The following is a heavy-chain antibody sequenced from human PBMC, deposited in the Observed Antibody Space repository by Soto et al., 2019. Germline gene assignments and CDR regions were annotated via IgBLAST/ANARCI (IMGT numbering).Heavy chain of an antibody. CDR2: TWYDGSSK. V-gene: IGHV3-33*01. CDR3: ARNPPVYSSSTLYYFHGMDV. Sequence: QVQLVESGGGVVQPGRSLRLSCAASGFTFNDYGIHWVRQAPGKGLEWVAVTWYDGSSKFYTDSVRGRFTISRDNSKKTLYLQMDSLKAEDTAVYYCARNPPVYSSSTLYYFHGMDVWGQGTTVTVSS. J-gene: IGHJ6*02. CDR1: GFTFNDYG. D-gene: IGHD6-13*01.